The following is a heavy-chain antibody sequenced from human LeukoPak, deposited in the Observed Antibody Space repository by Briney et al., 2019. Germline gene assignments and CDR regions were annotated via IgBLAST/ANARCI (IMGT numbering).Heavy chain of an antibody. CDR3: ASEVWLAGVITFGAVLDY. CDR2: ISYDGSNK. J-gene: IGHJ4*02. CDR1: GFTFSTYA. D-gene: IGHD3-16*01. Sequence: HPGGSLRLSCAASGFTFSTYAMHWVRQAPGKGLEWVALISYDGSNKYYADSVKGRFTISRDNSKNTLYLQMNSLRADDTAVYYCASEVWLAGVITFGAVLDYWGQGTLVTVSS. V-gene: IGHV3-30*04.